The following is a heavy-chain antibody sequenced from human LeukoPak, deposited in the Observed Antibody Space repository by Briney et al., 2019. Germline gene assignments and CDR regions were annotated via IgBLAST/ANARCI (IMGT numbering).Heavy chain of an antibody. CDR1: GGTFSSYA. J-gene: IGHJ5*02. CDR2: IIPIFGTA. Sequence: SVKVSCKASGGTFSSYAISWVRQAPGQGLEWMGGIIPIFGTANYAQKFQGRVTITADESTSTAYMEPSSPRSWAQGAYDCARDDCFDPWGQGTLVTVSS. CDR3: ARDDCFDP. V-gene: IGHV1-69*13.